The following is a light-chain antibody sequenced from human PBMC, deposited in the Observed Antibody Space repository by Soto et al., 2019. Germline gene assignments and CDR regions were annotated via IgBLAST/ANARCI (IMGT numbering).Light chain of an antibody. Sequence: EIMLTQSPATLSLSPGERATISCLASQSIGLAIAWYQHKPGQAPRLLIFDASQRATGIPARFRGSGSGTDFTLSISSLEPEDFAVYYCQQRTDRPPWTFGQGTKVDI. V-gene: IGKV3-11*01. CDR1: QSIGLA. CDR2: DAS. J-gene: IGKJ1*01. CDR3: QQRTDRPPWT.